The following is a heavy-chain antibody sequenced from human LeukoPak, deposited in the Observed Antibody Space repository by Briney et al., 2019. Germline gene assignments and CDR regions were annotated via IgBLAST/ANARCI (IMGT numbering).Heavy chain of an antibody. CDR2: ISAYNGNT. D-gene: IGHD5-12*01. Sequence: ASVKVSCKASGYTFTGYGISWVRQAPGQGLEWMGWISAYNGNTNYAQKLQGRVTMTTDTSTSTAYMELRSLRSDDTAVYYCARVSVDIVATFFDYWGQGTLVTVSS. V-gene: IGHV1-18*01. J-gene: IGHJ4*02. CDR3: ARVSVDIVATFFDY. CDR1: GYTFTGYG.